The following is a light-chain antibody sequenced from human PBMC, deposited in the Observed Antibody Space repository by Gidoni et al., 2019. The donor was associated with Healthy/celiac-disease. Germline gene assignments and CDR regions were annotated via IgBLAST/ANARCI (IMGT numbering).Light chain of an antibody. J-gene: IGKJ1*01. CDR3: QQRSNWPWT. Sequence: IVLTQSPATLSLSPGARATHSCRASQSVSSYLAWYQQKPGQAPRLLIYDASNRATGIPARFSGSGSGTDFTLTISSLEPEDFAVYYCQQRSNWPWTFGQGTKVEIK. CDR2: DAS. CDR1: QSVSSY. V-gene: IGKV3-11*01.